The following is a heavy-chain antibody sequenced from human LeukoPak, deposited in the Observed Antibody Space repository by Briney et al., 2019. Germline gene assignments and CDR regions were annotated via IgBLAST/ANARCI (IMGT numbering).Heavy chain of an antibody. J-gene: IGHJ4*02. V-gene: IGHV4-59*01. D-gene: IGHD4-17*01. CDR2: IYYSGST. CDR1: GGSISSYY. CDR3: ARYGDYVFDL. Sequence: SETLSLTCTVSGGSISSYYWSWIRQPPGKGLEWIGYIYYSGSTIYNPSLKSRVTISVGTSKNQFSLKLSSVTAADTAVYYCARYGDYVFDLWGQGTLVTVSS.